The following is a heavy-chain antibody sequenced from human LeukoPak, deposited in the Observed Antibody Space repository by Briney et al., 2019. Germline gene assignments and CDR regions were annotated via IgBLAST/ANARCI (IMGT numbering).Heavy chain of an antibody. J-gene: IGHJ4*02. CDR2: IYHSGST. Sequence: AETLSLTCTVSGGSISSYYWSWIRQPPGKGLEWIGYIYHSGSTNYNPSLKSRVTISVDTSKNQFSLKLSSVTAADTAVYYCARGGQVVGGSTVYFDYWGQGTLVTVSS. V-gene: IGHV4-59*01. CDR1: GGSISSYY. D-gene: IGHD1-26*01. CDR3: ARGGQVVGGSTVYFDY.